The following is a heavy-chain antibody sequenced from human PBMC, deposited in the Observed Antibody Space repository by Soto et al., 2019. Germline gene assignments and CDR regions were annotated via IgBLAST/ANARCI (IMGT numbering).Heavy chain of an antibody. CDR3: ARWRYYYASSGELRTDYYGMDV. CDR2: INPNSGGT. V-gene: IGHV1-2*04. J-gene: IGHJ6*02. CDR1: GYTFTGYY. D-gene: IGHD3-22*01. Sequence: ASVKVSCKASGYTFTGYYMHWVRQAPGQGLEWMGWINPNSGGTNYAQKFQGWVTMTRDTSISTAYMELSRLRSDDTAVYYCARWRYYYASSGELRTDYYGMDVWGQGTNVTVSS.